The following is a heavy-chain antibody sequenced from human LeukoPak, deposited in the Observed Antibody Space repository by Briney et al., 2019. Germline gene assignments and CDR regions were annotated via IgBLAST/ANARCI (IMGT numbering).Heavy chain of an antibody. V-gene: IGHV1-69*05. CDR1: GGTFSSYA. J-gene: IGHJ4*02. D-gene: IGHD1-20*01. Sequence: ASVKVSCKASGGTFSSYAISWVRQAPGQGLEWMGGIIPIFGTANYAQKFQGRVTITTDESTSTAYMELSSLRSEDTAVYYCARVSGNWNDGYFDYWGQGTLVTVSS. CDR2: IIPIFGTA. CDR3: ARVSGNWNDGYFDY.